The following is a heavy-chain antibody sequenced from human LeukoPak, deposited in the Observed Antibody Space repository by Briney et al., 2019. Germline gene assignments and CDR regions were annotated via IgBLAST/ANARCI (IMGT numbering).Heavy chain of an antibody. J-gene: IGHJ4*02. Sequence: GGSLRLSRAASGFTFSTYAMTWVRQAPGKGLECVSGIGDRGNTYYADSVKGRFTTSRDNSKNTLYLQMNSLRAEDTAIYYCANYYDTRGHIVPYWGQGALVTVSS. D-gene: IGHD3-22*01. V-gene: IGHV3-23*01. CDR2: IGDRGNT. CDR1: GFTFSTYA. CDR3: ANYYDTRGHIVPY.